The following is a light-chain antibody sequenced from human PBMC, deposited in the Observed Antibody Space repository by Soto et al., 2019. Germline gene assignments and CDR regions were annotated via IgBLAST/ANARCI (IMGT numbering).Light chain of an antibody. J-gene: IGKJ5*01. CDR3: QKYTIAIT. CDR1: QGISDY. V-gene: IGKV1-27*01. Sequence: DTQMTQSPSSLSASVGDRVTITCRASQGISDYLAWYQHKPGKVPKLLIYAASTLQSGVPSRFSGSGSGTDFTLTISSLQPEDVATYYCQKYTIAITFGQGTRLEIK. CDR2: AAS.